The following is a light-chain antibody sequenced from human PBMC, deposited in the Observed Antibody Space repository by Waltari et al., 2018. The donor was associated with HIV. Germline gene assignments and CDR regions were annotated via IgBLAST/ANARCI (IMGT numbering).Light chain of an antibody. CDR1: QRVGSH. CDR2: GAS. Sequence: EIVLTQSPATLSVSPGERATLSCRASQRVGSHLAWYQQKPGQPPRLLIYGASTRATGISDRFSGSGSGTDFTLTINSLQSEDFAIYYGQQNTLRPPLTFGGGTKVEIK. CDR3: QQNTLRPPLT. J-gene: IGKJ4*01. V-gene: IGKV3-15*01.